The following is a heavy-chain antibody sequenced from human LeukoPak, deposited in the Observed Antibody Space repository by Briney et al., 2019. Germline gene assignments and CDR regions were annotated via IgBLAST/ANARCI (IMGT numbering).Heavy chain of an antibody. J-gene: IGHJ4*02. CDR1: GFTVSSDY. Sequence: GGSLRLSCAASGFTVSSDYMSWVRQAPGKGLVWVSIIYSGGSTNYADSVKGRFTISRDNSKNTLYLQMNSLRAEDTAVYYCVRHDYGGNWGQGTLVTVSS. V-gene: IGHV3-66*04. CDR3: VRHDYGGN. CDR2: IYSGGST. D-gene: IGHD4-23*01.